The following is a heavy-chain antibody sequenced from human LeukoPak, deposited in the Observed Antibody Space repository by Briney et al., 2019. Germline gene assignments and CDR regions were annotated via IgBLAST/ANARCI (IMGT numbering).Heavy chain of an antibody. J-gene: IGHJ3*02. CDR1: GFTVSSNY. V-gene: IGHV3-53*01. CDR3: ARAPGMEWPYDAFDI. Sequence: GGSLRLSCAASGFTVSSNYMSWVRQAPGKGLEWVSVIYSSGSTYYADSVKGRFTISRDNSKNTLYLQMNSLRAEDTAVYYCARAPGMEWPYDAFDIWGQGTMVTVSS. CDR2: IYSSGST. D-gene: IGHD3-3*01.